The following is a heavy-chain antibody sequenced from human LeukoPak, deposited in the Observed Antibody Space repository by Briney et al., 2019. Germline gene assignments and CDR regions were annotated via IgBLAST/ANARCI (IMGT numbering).Heavy chain of an antibody. J-gene: IGHJ6*02. D-gene: IGHD3-22*01. CDR2: ISSSSSYI. V-gene: IGHV3-21*01. CDR3: ARDMGYDSSGYWVHGMDV. Sequence: GGSLRLSCAASGFTFSSYSMNWVRQAPGKGLEWVSSISSSSSYIYYADSVKGRFTISRDNAKNSLYLQMNSLRAEDTAVYYCARDMGYDSSGYWVHGMDVWGQGTTVTVSS. CDR1: GFTFSSYS.